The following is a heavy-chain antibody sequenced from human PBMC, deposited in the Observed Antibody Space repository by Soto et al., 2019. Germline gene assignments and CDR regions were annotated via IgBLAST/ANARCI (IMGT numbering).Heavy chain of an antibody. CDR1: GGSISSYY. D-gene: IGHD6-6*01. J-gene: IGHJ5*02. CDR3: ARAYSSSPNNWFDP. CDR2: IYYSGST. Sequence: SETLSLTCTVSGGSISSYYWSWIRQPPGKGLEWIGYIYYSGSTNYNPSLKSRVTISVDTSKNQFSLKLSSVTAADTAGYYCARAYSSSPNNWFDPWGQGTLVTVSS. V-gene: IGHV4-59*01.